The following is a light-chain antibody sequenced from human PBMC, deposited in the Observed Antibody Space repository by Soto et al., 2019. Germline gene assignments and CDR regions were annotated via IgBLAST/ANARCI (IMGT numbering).Light chain of an antibody. J-gene: IGLJ3*02. CDR2: DVT. V-gene: IGLV2-11*01. CDR1: SSDVGDYDF. Sequence: QSVLTQPRSVSGSPGQSVTISCTRTSSDVGDYDFVSWYQQHPGRAPKLMIYDVTNRPSGVPDRFSGSKSGNTASLTISGLQAEDEADYYCCSYAGSFSWVFGGGTQLTVL. CDR3: CSYAGSFSWV.